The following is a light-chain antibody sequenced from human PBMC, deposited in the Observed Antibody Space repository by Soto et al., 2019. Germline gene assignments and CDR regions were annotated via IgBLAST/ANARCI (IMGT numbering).Light chain of an antibody. CDR2: RVF. Sequence: DIKLTQSPPSLSASVGATVTITYRVSQGISTYLNCYRHKPGEVPNLLIYRVFNLQSGLPSRFSGSGSGTDFILTISSLHPEYAAVYYCQQYGSSGTFCQGTKVDIK. J-gene: IGKJ1*01. V-gene: IGKV1-27*01. CDR1: QGISTY. CDR3: QQYGSSGT.